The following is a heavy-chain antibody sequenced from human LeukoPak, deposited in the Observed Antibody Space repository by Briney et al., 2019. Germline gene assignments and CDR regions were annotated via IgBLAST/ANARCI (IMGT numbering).Heavy chain of an antibody. Sequence: SETLSLTCSVSGVSISSYYWTWIRQPPGKGLEWIGYLFYSGSPNYNASLTSRVTISVDTSKNQFSLKLTSVTAADTAVYYCARVGGGSGYYLDHWGQGTLVTASS. J-gene: IGHJ4*02. CDR2: LFYSGSP. D-gene: IGHD3-22*01. CDR1: GVSISSYY. CDR3: ARVGGGSGYYLDH. V-gene: IGHV4-59*01.